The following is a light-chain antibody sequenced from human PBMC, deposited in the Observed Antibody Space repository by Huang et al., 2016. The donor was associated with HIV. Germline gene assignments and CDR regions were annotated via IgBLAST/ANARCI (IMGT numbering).Light chain of an antibody. CDR3: QQYHGIPWT. Sequence: DIQMTQSPSSLSASVGDRVTITCRTSQGIGNSLDGYQQKPEKAPMLLLYATYILESGGPSRFSGSGSGTHYNLTISTLQPEDIASYYCQQYHGIPWTFGQGTKVEIK. J-gene: IGKJ1*01. CDR2: ATY. V-gene: IGKV1-NL1*01. CDR1: QGIGNS.